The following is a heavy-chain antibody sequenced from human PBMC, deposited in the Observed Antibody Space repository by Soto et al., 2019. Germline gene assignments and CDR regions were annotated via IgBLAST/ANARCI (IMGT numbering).Heavy chain of an antibody. Sequence: QVQLVQSGAEVKKPGASVKVSCKASGYTFTSYGISWVRQAPGQGLEWMGWISAYNGNTNYAQKLQGRVTMTTDTSTSTAYMELRSLRSDDTAVYYCARSRHSSGLGPGGYYYYYMDVWGKGTTVTVSS. J-gene: IGHJ6*03. CDR1: GYTFTSYG. CDR3: ARSRHSSGLGPGGYYYYYMDV. D-gene: IGHD6-19*01. V-gene: IGHV1-18*01. CDR2: ISAYNGNT.